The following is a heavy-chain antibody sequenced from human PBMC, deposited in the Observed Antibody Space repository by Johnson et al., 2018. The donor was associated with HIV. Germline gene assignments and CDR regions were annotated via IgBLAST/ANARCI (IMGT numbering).Heavy chain of an antibody. CDR1: GFTFDDYG. D-gene: IGHD3-22*01. J-gene: IGHJ3*02. V-gene: IGHV3-11*04. CDR2: ISNSGSSV. CDR3: ARDRAEAYYYDSSGRKSGFDI. Sequence: QVQLVESGGGVVQPGRSLRLSCAASGFTFDDYGMSWVRQAPGKGLEWVSYISNSGSSVYYADSVKGRFTISRDNAKNSLYLQMNSLRAEDTAVYYCARDRAEAYYYDSSGRKSGFDIWGQGTMVTVSS.